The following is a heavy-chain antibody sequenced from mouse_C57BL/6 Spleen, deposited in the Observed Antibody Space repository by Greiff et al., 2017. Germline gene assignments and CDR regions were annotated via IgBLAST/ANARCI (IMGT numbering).Heavy chain of an antibody. CDR3: ARGGYYDYDGEFAY. J-gene: IGHJ3*01. CDR1: GYSFTGYY. CDR2: INPSTGGT. V-gene: IGHV1-42*01. D-gene: IGHD2-4*01. Sequence: EVQLQESGPELVKPGASVKISCKASGYSFTGYYMNWVKQSPEKSLEWIGAINPSTGGTTYNQKFKAKATLTVDKSSSTAYMQLKSLTSEDSAVYYCARGGYYDYDGEFAYWGQGTLVTVSA.